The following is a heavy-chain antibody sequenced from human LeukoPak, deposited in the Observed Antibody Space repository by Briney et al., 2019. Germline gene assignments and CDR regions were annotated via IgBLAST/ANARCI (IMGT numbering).Heavy chain of an antibody. Sequence: GASVKVSCKASGGTFSSYAISWVRQAPGQGLEWTGGIIPIFGAANYAQKFQGRVTITTDESTSTAYMELSSLRSEDTAVYYCARRSSSLIDYWGQGTLVTVSS. CDR3: ARRSSSLIDY. J-gene: IGHJ4*02. V-gene: IGHV1-69*05. CDR1: GGTFSSYA. D-gene: IGHD6-6*01. CDR2: IIPIFGAA.